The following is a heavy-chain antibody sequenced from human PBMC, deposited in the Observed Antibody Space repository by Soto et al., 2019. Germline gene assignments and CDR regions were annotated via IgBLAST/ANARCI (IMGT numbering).Heavy chain of an antibody. CDR1: GYSFTSYW. Sequence: GESRKISCKGSGYSFTSYWIGWVRQMPGKGLEWMGIIYPGDSDTRYSPSFQGQVTISADKSISTAYLQWSSLKASDTAMYYCARHGTVGATQFSGMDVWGQGTTVTVSS. D-gene: IGHD1-26*01. J-gene: IGHJ6*02. CDR2: IYPGDSDT. CDR3: ARHGTVGATQFSGMDV. V-gene: IGHV5-51*01.